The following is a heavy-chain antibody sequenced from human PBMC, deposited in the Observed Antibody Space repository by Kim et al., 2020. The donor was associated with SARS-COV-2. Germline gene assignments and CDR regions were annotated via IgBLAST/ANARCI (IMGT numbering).Heavy chain of an antibody. V-gene: IGHV4-34*01. CDR3: ARGHSTSGYDY. CDR2: T. J-gene: IGHJ4*02. Sequence: TNYNPSLQSRLTLYVDTSSNQFSLRLSSVTAADTAIYYCARGHSTSGYDYWGQGALVTVSS. D-gene: IGHD2-2*01.